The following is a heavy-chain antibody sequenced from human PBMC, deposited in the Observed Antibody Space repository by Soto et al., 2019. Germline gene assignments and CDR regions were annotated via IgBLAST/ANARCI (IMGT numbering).Heavy chain of an antibody. D-gene: IGHD3-3*01. CDR1: GFTFSSYA. V-gene: IGHV3-30*18. Sequence: QVQLVQSGGGVVQPGGSLRLSCAASGFTFSSYAIHWVRQAPGKGLEWVADVSFDGSHKSYAAPVRGRFTLSRDDSKKTVYLQMNSLRAEDTALYYCGKLGDAVSGFFDFWGQGAQVAVSS. CDR3: GKLGDAVSGFFDF. CDR2: VSFDGSHK. J-gene: IGHJ5*01.